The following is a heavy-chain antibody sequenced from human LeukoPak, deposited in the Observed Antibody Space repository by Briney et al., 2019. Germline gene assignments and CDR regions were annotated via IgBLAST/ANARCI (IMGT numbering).Heavy chain of an antibody. CDR2: INPSGGST. Sequence: ASVKVSCKASGYTFTGYYMHWVRQAPGQGLEWMGVINPSGGSTSYAQMFQGRVTMTRDRSTNTLYMELSSLRSEDTAVYYCARVESWELSGSSQDAFDIWGQGTMVTVSS. J-gene: IGHJ3*02. CDR3: ARVESWELSGSSQDAFDI. D-gene: IGHD1-26*01. V-gene: IGHV1-46*01. CDR1: GYTFTGYY.